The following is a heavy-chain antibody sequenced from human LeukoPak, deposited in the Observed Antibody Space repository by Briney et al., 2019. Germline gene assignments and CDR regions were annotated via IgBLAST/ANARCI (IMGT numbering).Heavy chain of an antibody. J-gene: IGHJ4*02. CDR1: GDSVSSNSAV. D-gene: IGHD6-25*01. Sequence: SQTLSLTCGISGDSVSSNSAVWNWIRQSPSRGLEWLGRTYYRSKWYNDYAESVKSRITVTPDTSKNQFSLQLNSVTPEDTAVYYCAQGGAAAGFDYWGQGTLVTVSS. CDR2: TYYRSKWYN. CDR3: AQGGAAAGFDY. V-gene: IGHV6-1*01.